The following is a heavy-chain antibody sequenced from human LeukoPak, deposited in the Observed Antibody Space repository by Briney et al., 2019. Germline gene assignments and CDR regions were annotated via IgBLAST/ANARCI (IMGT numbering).Heavy chain of an antibody. CDR3: AKDIKFTMVRGVAFDI. J-gene: IGHJ3*02. V-gene: IGHV3-23*01. CDR2: ISGSGGGT. D-gene: IGHD3-10*01. Sequence: GGSLRLSCAASGFTFSSYAMSWVRQAPGKGLEWVSAISGSGGGTYYADSVKGRFTISRDNSKNTLYLQMNSLRAEDTAVYYCAKDIKFTMVRGVAFDIWGQGTMVTVSS. CDR1: GFTFSSYA.